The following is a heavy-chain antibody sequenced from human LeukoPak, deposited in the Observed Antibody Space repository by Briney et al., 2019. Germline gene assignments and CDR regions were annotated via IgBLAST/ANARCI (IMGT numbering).Heavy chain of an antibody. J-gene: IGHJ4*02. CDR3: ARSRGPGDRTGDY. Sequence: ASVKVSCKASGYTFTSYGISWVRQAPGQGLEWMGWINPNSGGTNYAQKFQGRVTMTRDTSISTAYMELSRLRSDDTAVYYCARSRGPGDRTGDYWGQGTLVTVSS. V-gene: IGHV1-2*02. CDR2: INPNSGGT. CDR1: GYTFTSYG. D-gene: IGHD3-10*01.